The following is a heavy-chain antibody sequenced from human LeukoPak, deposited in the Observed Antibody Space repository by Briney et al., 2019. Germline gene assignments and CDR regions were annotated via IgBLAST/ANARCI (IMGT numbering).Heavy chain of an antibody. Sequence: PSETLSLTCAVYGGSFRGYYWRWIRQPPGKGLEWIGEINHSGSTNYNPSLKSRVTMSVDTSKNQFSLRLSSVTAADTAVYYCASLLNVAAYSGYDSDYWGRGTLVTVSS. J-gene: IGHJ4*02. CDR3: ASLLNVAAYSGYDSDY. CDR1: GGSFRGYY. V-gene: IGHV4-34*01. D-gene: IGHD5-12*01. CDR2: INHSGST.